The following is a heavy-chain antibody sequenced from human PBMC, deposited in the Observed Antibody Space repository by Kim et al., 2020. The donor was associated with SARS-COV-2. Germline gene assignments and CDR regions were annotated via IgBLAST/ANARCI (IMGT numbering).Heavy chain of an antibody. V-gene: IGHV3-11*01. Sequence: GGSLRLSCAASGFKFGDYYMSWIRQAPGKGLEWIAYIRESGKTIYYAYSVKGRFTISRDNAKNSLFLEMNSLRAEDTGTYYCARDYFGYEYGWGSSPYDIWGQGTLVTVSA. CDR2: IRESGKTI. D-gene: IGHD3-16*01. CDR3: ARDYFGYEYGWGSSPYDI. CDR1: GFKFGDYY. J-gene: IGHJ4*02.